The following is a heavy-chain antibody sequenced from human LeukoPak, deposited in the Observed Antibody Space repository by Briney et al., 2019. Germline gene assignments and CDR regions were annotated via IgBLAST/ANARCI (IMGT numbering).Heavy chain of an antibody. J-gene: IGHJ4*02. D-gene: IGHD3-10*01. CDR1: RYTYTRYG. Sequence: ASVNVSCKASRYTYTRYGISWVGQATGQGLACMGWISAYNGNTNYAQKLQGRVTMTTDTSTSTAYMELRSLRSDDTAVYYCARDRRGSGSYYTKLFDYWGQGTPVTVSS. CDR2: ISAYNGNT. CDR3: ARDRRGSGSYYTKLFDY. V-gene: IGHV1-18*01.